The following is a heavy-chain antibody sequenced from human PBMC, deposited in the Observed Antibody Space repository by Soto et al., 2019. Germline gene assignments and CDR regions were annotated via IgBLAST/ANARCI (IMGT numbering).Heavy chain of an antibody. CDR2: ISYDGSNK. D-gene: IGHD5-12*01. J-gene: IGHJ4*02. V-gene: IGHV3-30-3*01. CDR3: ARDGYSGYDHSDY. Sequence: QVQLVESGGGVVQPGRSLRLSCAASGFTFSSYAMHWVRQAPGKGLEWVAVISYDGSNKYYADSVKGRFTISRDNSKNPLYLQMTSLNAEDTAVYYSARDGYSGYDHSDYWGQGTLVTVSS. CDR1: GFTFSSYA.